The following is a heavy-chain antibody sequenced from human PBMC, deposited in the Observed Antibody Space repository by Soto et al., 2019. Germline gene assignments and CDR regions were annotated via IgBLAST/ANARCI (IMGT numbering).Heavy chain of an antibody. Sequence: PSETLSLTCTVSGVSISSSRNHWGWIRQSPGKVLEWIGSIYYSGSTYYNPSLKSRVTIFXXXSXNXFXLXXXSVTXADTAVYYCARHWIAGSAIPWGQGILVTVSS. J-gene: IGHJ5*02. V-gene: IGHV4-39*01. CDR2: IYYSGST. CDR3: ARHWIAGSAIP. D-gene: IGHD2-2*02. CDR1: GVSISSSRNH.